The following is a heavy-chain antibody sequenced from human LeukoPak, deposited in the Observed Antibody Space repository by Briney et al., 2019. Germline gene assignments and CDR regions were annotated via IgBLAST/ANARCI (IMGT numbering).Heavy chain of an antibody. V-gene: IGHV1-2*02. CDR1: GYTFTGYY. D-gene: IGHD3-3*01. Sequence: ASVKVSCKASGYTFTGYYMHWVRQAPGQGLEWMGWINPNSGGTNYAQKFQGRVTMTRNTSISTAYMELSSLRSEDTAVYYCARGQYYDFWSGYYSYYGMDVWGQGTTVTVSS. CDR2: INPNSGGT. CDR3: ARGQYYDFWSGYYSYYGMDV. J-gene: IGHJ6*02.